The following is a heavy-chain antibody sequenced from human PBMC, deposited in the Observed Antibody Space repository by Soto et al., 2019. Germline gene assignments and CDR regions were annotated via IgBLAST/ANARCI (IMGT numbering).Heavy chain of an antibody. Sequence: QVQLVQSGAEEKKPGASVKVSCKASGYTFTSSAMHWVRQAPGQRLEWMGWINAGNGNTKYSQKFQGRITIIRDTSASTAYMELSSLSSEDTAVYYCARGGASSGYSHFDYWGQGTLVTVSA. CDR1: GYTFTSSA. J-gene: IGHJ4*02. V-gene: IGHV1-3*05. D-gene: IGHD3-22*01. CDR3: ARGGASSGYSHFDY. CDR2: INAGNGNT.